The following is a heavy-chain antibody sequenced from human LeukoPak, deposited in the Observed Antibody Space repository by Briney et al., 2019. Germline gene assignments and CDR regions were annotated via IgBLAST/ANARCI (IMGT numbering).Heavy chain of an antibody. CDR3: ATTARVGQN. CDR1: GLIFSNYW. CDR2: IKEDGSET. D-gene: IGHD3/OR15-3a*01. Sequence: PGGSLRLSCAASGLIFSNYWMTWVRQAPGKGLEWVANIKEDGSETYYVDSVKGRFTISRDNDKNTLYLQMNSLRAEDTAVYYCATTARVGQNWGQGTLVTVSS. V-gene: IGHV3-7*03. J-gene: IGHJ4*02.